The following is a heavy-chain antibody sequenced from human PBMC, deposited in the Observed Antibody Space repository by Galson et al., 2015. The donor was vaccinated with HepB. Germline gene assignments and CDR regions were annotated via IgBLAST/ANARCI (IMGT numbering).Heavy chain of an antibody. V-gene: IGHV3-30*18. CDR1: GFAFSRFG. CDR2: MSDDGSKK. CDR3: EKEDGVSRALDY. Sequence: SLRLSCAASGFAFSRFGMFWVRQAPGKGLEWVSVMSDDGSKKYYADSVKGRFTISRDNSKNTLYLQMNSLRGEDTAVYYCEKEDGVSRALDYWGQGTLVTVSS. J-gene: IGHJ4*02. D-gene: IGHD2-8*01.